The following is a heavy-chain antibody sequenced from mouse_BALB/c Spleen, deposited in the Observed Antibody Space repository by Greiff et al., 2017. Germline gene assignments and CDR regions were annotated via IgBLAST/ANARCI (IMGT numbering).Heavy chain of an antibody. J-gene: IGHJ4*01. CDR1: GYTFTDYY. D-gene: IGHD1-2*01. Sequence: QVQLQQSGAELARPGASVKLSCKASGYTFTDYYINWVKQRTGQGLEWIGEIYPGSGNTYYNEKFKGKATLTADKSSSTAYMQLSSLTSEDSAVYFCARYGPYAMDYWGQGTSVTVSS. CDR3: ARYGPYAMDY. V-gene: IGHV1-77*01. CDR2: IYPGSGNT.